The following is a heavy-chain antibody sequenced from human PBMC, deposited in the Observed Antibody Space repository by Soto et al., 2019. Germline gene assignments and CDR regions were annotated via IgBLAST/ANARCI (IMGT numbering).Heavy chain of an antibody. J-gene: IGHJ6*02. V-gene: IGHV4-34*01. D-gene: IGHD2-15*01. CDR3: ARLLRHNYYGMDV. CDR1: CGSFSGYY. CDR2: INHSGST. Sequence: SETLSLTCAVYCGSFSGYYWSWIRQPPGKGLEWIGEINHSGSTNYNPSLKSRVTMSVDTSKNQFSLKLSSVTAADTAVYYCARLLRHNYYGMDVWGQGTTVTVSS.